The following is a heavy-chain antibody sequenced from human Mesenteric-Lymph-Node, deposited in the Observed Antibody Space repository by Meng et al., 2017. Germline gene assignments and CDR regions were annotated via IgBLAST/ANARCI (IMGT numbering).Heavy chain of an antibody. D-gene: IGHD3-10*01. CDR1: GFSLSTSGMR. CDR2: MDWDDDK. CDR3: ARNIKIPIVRALDIYYYYYGMDV. Sequence: SGPTLVKPTQTLTLTCTFSGFSLSTSGMRVSWVRQLPGKALEWLALMDWDDDKYYSTSLKTRLTISKDTSKNQVVLTITNMDPVDTATYYCARNIKIPIVRALDIYYYYYGMDVWGQGTTVTVSS. V-gene: IGHV2-70*20. J-gene: IGHJ6*02.